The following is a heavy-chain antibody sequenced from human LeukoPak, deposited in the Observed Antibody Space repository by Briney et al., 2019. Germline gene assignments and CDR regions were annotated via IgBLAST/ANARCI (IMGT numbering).Heavy chain of an antibody. CDR2: IYYSGST. CDR3: ARGLKVGSYYNYFDY. Sequence: PSETLSLICAVSGYSINSGYYWGWIRQPPGKGLEWIGYIYYSGSTNYNPSLKSRVTISVDTSKNQFSLRLSSVTAADTAVYYCARGLKVGSYYNYFDYWGQGTLVTVSS. J-gene: IGHJ4*02. D-gene: IGHD1-26*01. CDR1: GYSINSGYY. V-gene: IGHV4-61*01.